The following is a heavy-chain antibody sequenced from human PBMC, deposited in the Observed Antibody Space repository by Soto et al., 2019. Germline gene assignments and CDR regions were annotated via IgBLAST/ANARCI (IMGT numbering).Heavy chain of an antibody. J-gene: IGHJ6*02. D-gene: IGHD4-4*01. CDR2: IIPIFGTA. V-gene: IGHV1-69*13. Sequence: ASLKVSCKSSGGPFSSYASSWVRQAPGQGLEWMGGIIPIFGTANYAQKFQGRVTITADESTSTAYMELSRLRSEDTAVYYCARDPRTTVTTTLRGYYYYYGMDVWGQGTTVTVSS. CDR1: GGPFSSYA. CDR3: ARDPRTTVTTTLRGYYYYYGMDV.